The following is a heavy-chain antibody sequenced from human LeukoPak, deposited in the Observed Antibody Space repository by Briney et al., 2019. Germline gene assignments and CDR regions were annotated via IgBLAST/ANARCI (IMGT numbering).Heavy chain of an antibody. Sequence: PGGSLRLSCAASGFTFDDYGMSWVRQAPGKGLEWVSGINWNGGSTGYADSVKGRFTISRDNAKNSLYLQMNSLRAEDTALYYCARGTISVAGHVGFDYWGQGTLVTVSS. V-gene: IGHV3-20*04. CDR3: ARGTISVAGHVGFDY. CDR2: INWNGGST. D-gene: IGHD6-19*01. J-gene: IGHJ4*02. CDR1: GFTFDDYG.